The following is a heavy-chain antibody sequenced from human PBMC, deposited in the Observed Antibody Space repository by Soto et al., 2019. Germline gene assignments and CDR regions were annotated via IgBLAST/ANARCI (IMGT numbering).Heavy chain of an antibody. D-gene: IGHD4-17*01. CDR1: GGSISSGGYS. Sequence: QLQLQESGSGLVKPSQTLSLTCAVSGGSISSGGYSWSWIRQPPGKGLEWIGYIYHSGSTYYNPSLKSRVTTSVDRSKNQFSLKLSSVTAADTAVYYCAREHLDYGADGWFDPWGQGTLVTVSS. CDR3: AREHLDYGADGWFDP. CDR2: IYHSGST. V-gene: IGHV4-30-2*01. J-gene: IGHJ5*02.